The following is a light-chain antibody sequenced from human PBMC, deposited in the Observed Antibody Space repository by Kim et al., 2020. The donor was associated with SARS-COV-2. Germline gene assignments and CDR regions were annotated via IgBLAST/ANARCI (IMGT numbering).Light chain of an antibody. CDR1: QSVSSN. V-gene: IGKV3-15*01. CDR3: QQYNNWPPGIT. CDR2: GAS. J-gene: IGKJ4*01. Sequence: EIVMTQSPATLSASPGERATLSCRASQSVSSNLAWYQQKPGQAPRLLIYGASTRATGIPARFSGSGSGTEFTLTISSLQSEDFAVYYCQQYNNWPPGITFGGGTKLEI.